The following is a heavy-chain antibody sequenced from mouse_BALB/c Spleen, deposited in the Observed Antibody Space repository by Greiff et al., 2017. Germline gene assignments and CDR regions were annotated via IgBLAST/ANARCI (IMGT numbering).Heavy chain of an antibody. V-gene: IGHV3-2*02. CDR3: ARFYSQAWFAY. D-gene: IGHD2-1*01. Sequence: EVMLVESGPGLVKPSQSLSLTCTVTGYSITSDYAWNWIRQFPGNKLEWMGYISYSGSTSYNPSLKSRISITRDTSKNQFFLQLNSVTTEDTATYYCARFYSQAWFAYWGQGTLVTVSA. J-gene: IGHJ3*01. CDR2: ISYSGST. CDR1: GYSITSDYA.